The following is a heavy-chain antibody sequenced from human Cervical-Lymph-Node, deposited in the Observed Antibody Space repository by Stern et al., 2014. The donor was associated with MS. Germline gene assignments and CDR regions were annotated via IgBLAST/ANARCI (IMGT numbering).Heavy chain of an antibody. J-gene: IGHJ6*02. CDR2: TDWDGRK. CDR3: ERTTYDVEV. V-gene: IGHV2-70*04. CDR1: GFSLSTTGMR. Sequence: QVTLKESGPALVKPTQTLTLTCTFSGFSLSTTGMRVSWIRQPPGKALEWLARTDWDGRKYYITYLNNTHTISTATSHKHVVPTMTNMDPVDTGSDNCERTTYDVEVWGQGTTVTVTS.